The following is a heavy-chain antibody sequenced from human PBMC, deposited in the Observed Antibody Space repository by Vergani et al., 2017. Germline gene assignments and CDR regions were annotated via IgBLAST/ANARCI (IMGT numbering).Heavy chain of an antibody. CDR3: VKDDPSLHL. CDR1: GFTFSDFS. J-gene: IGHJ4*02. V-gene: IGHV3-21*01. Sequence: EVHLEESGGGLVQPGGSLRLSCAASGFTFSDFSMSWVRQAPGKGLEWVAFIGSSGPYINYADSVKGRFIISRDISKNTVYLQMDSLDSEDTAVYYCVKDDPSLHLWGQGTQVTVSS. CDR2: IGSSGPYI.